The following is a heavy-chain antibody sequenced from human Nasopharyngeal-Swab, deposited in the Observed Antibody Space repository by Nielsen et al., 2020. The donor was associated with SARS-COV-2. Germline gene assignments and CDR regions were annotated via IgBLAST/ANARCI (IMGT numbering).Heavy chain of an antibody. CDR2: IYSGGST. Sequence: VRQAPGKGLEWVSVIYSGGSTHYADSVKGRFTISRDNSKNTLYLQMNRLRAEDTAVYYCARGISSSWYWGQGTLVAVSS. CDR3: ARGISSSWY. J-gene: IGHJ4*02. D-gene: IGHD6-6*01. V-gene: IGHV3-53*01.